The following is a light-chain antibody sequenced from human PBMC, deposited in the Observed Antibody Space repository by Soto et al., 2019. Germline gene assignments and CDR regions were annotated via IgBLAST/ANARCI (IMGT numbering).Light chain of an antibody. V-gene: IGLV2-14*01. CDR2: DVS. CDR3: RSYTSRSTLVV. Sequence: QSALTQPASVSGSPGQSITISCTGTSSDVGGYNYVSWYQQHPGKAPKLMIYDVSNRPSGVSNRFSGSKSGNTASLTISGLQAEDEADYYCRSYTSRSTLVVFGGGNKLTVL. J-gene: IGLJ2*01. CDR1: SSDVGGYNY.